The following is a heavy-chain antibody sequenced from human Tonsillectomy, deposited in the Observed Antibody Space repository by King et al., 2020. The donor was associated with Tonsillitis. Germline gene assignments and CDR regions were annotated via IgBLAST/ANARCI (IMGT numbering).Heavy chain of an antibody. J-gene: IGHJ4*02. V-gene: IGHV2-5*01. CDR1: GFSLSTSGVG. CDR2: SYWNDDK. CDR3: VLKNTMISYGYYFDY. Sequence: TLKESGPTLVKPTQTLTLTCTFSGFSLSTSGVGVGWIRQPPGKALEWLALSYWNDDKHYSPSLKTRLTITKDTSKNQVVLTMTNMDPVDRATYYCVLKNTMISYGYYFDYWGQGTLVTVSS. D-gene: IGHD3-16*01.